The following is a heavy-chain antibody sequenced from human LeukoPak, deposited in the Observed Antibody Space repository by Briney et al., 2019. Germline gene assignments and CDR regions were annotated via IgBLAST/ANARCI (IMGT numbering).Heavy chain of an antibody. J-gene: IGHJ4*02. Sequence: PGGSLRLSCADSGYTFSGSAMHWVRQASGKGLEWVGRIRSKANSYATAYAASVKGRFTISRDDSKNTAYLQMNSLKTEDTAVYYCTRRNDGGYAYWGQGTLVTVSS. V-gene: IGHV3-73*01. D-gene: IGHD1-1*01. CDR3: TRRNDGGYAY. CDR1: GYTFSGSA. CDR2: IRSKANSYAT.